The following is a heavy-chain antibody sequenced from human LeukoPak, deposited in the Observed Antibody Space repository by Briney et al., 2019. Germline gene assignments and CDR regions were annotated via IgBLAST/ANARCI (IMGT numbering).Heavy chain of an antibody. J-gene: IGHJ4*02. Sequence: PSETLSLTCTVSGYSLSSGFFCDWILQSPGKGLEWIVGFPHRGGSYHNPSLKSRVTISVDTSKNQFSLKLLSVTAADTAVYYCARAQDFSDSSGPNYLDFWGQGILVTVSS. CDR3: ARAQDFSDSSGPNYLDF. D-gene: IGHD3-22*01. V-gene: IGHV4-38-2*02. CDR2: FPHRGGS. CDR1: GYSLSSGFF.